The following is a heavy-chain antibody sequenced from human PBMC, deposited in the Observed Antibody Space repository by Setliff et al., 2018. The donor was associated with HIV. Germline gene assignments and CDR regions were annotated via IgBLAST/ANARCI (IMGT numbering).Heavy chain of an antibody. CDR2: IYPGDSHT. CDR1: GYSFTSYW. D-gene: IGHD2-21*02. Sequence: PGESLKISCKGSGYSFTSYWFAWVRQMPGKGLEWMGIIYPGDSHTRYSPSFQGQVTFSADKSISTAYLQWSSLKASDTAIYYCTRHILAYCAGDCYPLDYWGQGTLVTAPQ. CDR3: TRHILAYCAGDCYPLDY. J-gene: IGHJ4*02. V-gene: IGHV5-51*01.